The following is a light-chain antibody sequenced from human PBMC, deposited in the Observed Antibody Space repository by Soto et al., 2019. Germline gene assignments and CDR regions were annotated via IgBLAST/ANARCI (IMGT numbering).Light chain of an antibody. CDR2: ENN. CDR3: GTWDSSLSAYV. CDR1: SSNIGNNY. J-gene: IGLJ1*01. V-gene: IGLV1-51*02. Sequence: QSVLTQPPSVSAAPGQKVTISCSGSSSNIGNNYVSWYQQLPGTAPKLLIYENNNRPSAIPDRFSGSKSGTSATLGITGLQTGDEADYYCGTWDSSLSAYVFGTGTKLTVL.